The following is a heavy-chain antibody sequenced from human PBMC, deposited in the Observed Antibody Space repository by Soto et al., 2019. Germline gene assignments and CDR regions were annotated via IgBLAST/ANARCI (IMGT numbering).Heavy chain of an antibody. D-gene: IGHD3-22*01. Sequence: AETLSLTCTVSSCSITTRSYYWGWLRQPPGSSLEWICCRAYSGTTFFNLSLNSRVTISMDTSKSQFALKLASVSATDTGVYYCATTAGYYPDDSIDWWGQGILVTVSS. CDR1: SCSITTRSYY. CDR3: ATTAGYYPDDSIDW. V-gene: IGHV4-39*01. J-gene: IGHJ4*02. CDR2: RAYSGTT.